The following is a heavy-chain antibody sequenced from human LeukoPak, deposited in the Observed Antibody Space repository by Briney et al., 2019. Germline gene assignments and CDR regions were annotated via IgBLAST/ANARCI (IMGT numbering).Heavy chain of an antibody. Sequence: SETLSLTCTVSGGSISSNYWSWLRQPAGQGLEWIGRIYTSGSTNYNPSLTSRTTMSVDTSKNQFSMKLSSVTAADTAVYYCARGRGGSWYFFDYWGQGTLVTVSS. J-gene: IGHJ4*02. CDR3: ARGRGGSWYFFDY. CDR2: IYTSGST. D-gene: IGHD6-13*01. V-gene: IGHV4-4*07. CDR1: GGSISSNY.